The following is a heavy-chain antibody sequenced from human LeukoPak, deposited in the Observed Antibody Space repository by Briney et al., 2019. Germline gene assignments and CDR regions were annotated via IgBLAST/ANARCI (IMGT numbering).Heavy chain of an antibody. CDR1: GFTFSSYW. J-gene: IGHJ1*01. CDR2: IKQDGSEK. D-gene: IGHD1/OR15-1a*01. Sequence: GGSLRLSCAASGFTFSSYWMSWVRQAPGKGLEWVANIKQDGSEKYYVDSVKGRFTISRDNAKNSLYLQMNSLRAEDTAVYYCARGQWNTAEYFQHWGQGTLVTVSS. CDR3: ARGQWNTAEYFQH. V-gene: IGHV3-7*01.